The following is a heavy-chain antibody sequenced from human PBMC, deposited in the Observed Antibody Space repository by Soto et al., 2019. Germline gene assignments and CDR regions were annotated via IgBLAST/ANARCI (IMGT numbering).Heavy chain of an antibody. CDR2: MDPNRGHS. Sequence: ASVKVSCKASGYNISSYDIIWVRQAAGEGLEWMGWMDPNRGHSDSVQNFRGRVTMTTNISASTAYMELSGLRSDDTAIYYCARMATFGSLNWFDPWGQGTLVTVSS. J-gene: IGHJ5*02. V-gene: IGHV1-8*01. CDR3: ARMATFGSLNWFDP. D-gene: IGHD3-16*01. CDR1: GYNISSYD.